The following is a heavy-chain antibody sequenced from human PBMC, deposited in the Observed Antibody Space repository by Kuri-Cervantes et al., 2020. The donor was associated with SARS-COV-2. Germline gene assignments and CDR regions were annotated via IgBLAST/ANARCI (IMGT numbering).Heavy chain of an antibody. J-gene: IGHJ4*02. Sequence: ESLKISCTVSGGSISSYYWSWIRQPPGKGLEWIGYIYYSGSTNYNPSLKSRVTISVDTSKNQFTLKLSSVTAADTAAYYCARVGGNWELPFDYWGQGTLVTVSS. CDR3: ARVGGNWELPFDY. CDR2: IYYSGST. D-gene: IGHD3-10*01. V-gene: IGHV4-59*01. CDR1: GGSISSYY.